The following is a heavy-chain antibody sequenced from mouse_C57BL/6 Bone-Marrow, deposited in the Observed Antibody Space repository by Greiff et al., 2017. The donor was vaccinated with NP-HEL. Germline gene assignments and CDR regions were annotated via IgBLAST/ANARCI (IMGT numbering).Heavy chain of an antibody. CDR3: ARRMITTGYYFDY. Sequence: EVQGVESGGGLVQPGESLKLSCESNEYEFPSHDMSWVRKTPEKRLELVAAINSDGGRPYYPDTMERRFIISRDNTKKTLYLQMSRLRSEDTALYYCARRMITTGYYFDYWGQGTTLTVSS. J-gene: IGHJ2*01. V-gene: IGHV5-2*01. D-gene: IGHD2-4*01. CDR1: EYEFPSHD. CDR2: INSDGGRP.